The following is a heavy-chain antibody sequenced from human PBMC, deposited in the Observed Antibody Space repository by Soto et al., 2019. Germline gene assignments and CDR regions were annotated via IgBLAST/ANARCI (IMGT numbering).Heavy chain of an antibody. CDR2: ISGSDGRT. CDR3: AKGVSQYTPLALFDY. D-gene: IGHD5-18*01. J-gene: IGHJ4*02. Sequence: GGSLRLSCAASGFTFGSYWMSWVRQAPGKGLEWVSTISGSDGRTYSTDSVKGRFTISRDNSRNTAYLQMNSLRVEDTAVYYCAKGVSQYTPLALFDYWGRGTLVTVSS. CDR1: GFTFGSYW. V-gene: IGHV3-23*01.